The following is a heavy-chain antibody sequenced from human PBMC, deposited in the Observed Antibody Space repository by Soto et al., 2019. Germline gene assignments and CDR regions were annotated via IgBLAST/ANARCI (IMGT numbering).Heavy chain of an antibody. V-gene: IGHV1-46*03. Sequence: SVKGTGRVSVSTVTRYYMNWVRQAPGQGLEWMGIINPSGGSTSYAQKFQGRVTMTRDTSTSTVYMELSSLRSEDTAVYYCARDSMGSSWYLFDYWGQGTLVTVPS. D-gene: IGHD6-13*01. CDR1: VSTVTRYY. CDR3: ARDSMGSSWYLFDY. CDR2: INPSGGST. J-gene: IGHJ4*02.